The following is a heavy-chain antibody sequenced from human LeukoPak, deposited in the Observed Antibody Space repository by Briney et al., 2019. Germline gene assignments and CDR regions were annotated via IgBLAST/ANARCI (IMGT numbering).Heavy chain of an antibody. D-gene: IGHD3-22*01. V-gene: IGHV4-38-2*01. J-gene: IGHJ4*02. CDR2: INHSGST. CDR3: ARGQDYYDSSGYSVPDL. Sequence: SETLSLTCAVSGYSISSGYYWGWIRQPPGKGLEWIGEINHSGSTNYNPSLKSRVTISVDTSKNQFSLKLSSVTAADTAVYYCARGQDYYDSSGYSVPDLWGQGTLVTVSS. CDR1: GYSISSGYY.